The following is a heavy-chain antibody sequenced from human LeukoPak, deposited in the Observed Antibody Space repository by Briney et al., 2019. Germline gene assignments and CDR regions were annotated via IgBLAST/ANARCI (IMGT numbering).Heavy chain of an antibody. Sequence: GASVKVSCKASGYTFTSYYMHWVRQAPGQGLEWMGWINPNSGGTNYAQKFQGRVTMTRDTSISTAYMELSRLRSDDTAVYYCAREWYCSSTSCSDYWGQGTLVTVSS. D-gene: IGHD2-2*01. CDR1: GYTFTSYY. V-gene: IGHV1-2*02. CDR2: INPNSGGT. J-gene: IGHJ4*02. CDR3: AREWYCSSTSCSDY.